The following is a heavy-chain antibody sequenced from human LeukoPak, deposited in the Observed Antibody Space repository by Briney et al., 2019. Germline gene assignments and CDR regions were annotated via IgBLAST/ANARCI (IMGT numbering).Heavy chain of an antibody. CDR2: IIPIFGTA. J-gene: IGHJ4*02. CDR3: ASVRYQLGYCSSTSCYSFDY. D-gene: IGHD2-2*02. CDR1: GYTFSGYY. Sequence: SVKISCKASGYTFSGYYMHWVRQAPGQGLEWMGGIIPIFGTANYAQKFQGRVTITADESTSTAYMELSSLRSEDTAVYYCASVRYQLGYCSSTSCYSFDYWGQGTLVTVSS. V-gene: IGHV1-69*13.